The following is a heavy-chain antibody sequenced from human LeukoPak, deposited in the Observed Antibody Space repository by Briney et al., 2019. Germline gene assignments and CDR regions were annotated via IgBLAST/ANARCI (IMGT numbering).Heavy chain of an antibody. D-gene: IGHD1-20*01. CDR3: ARDGYNWNDLDY. CDR2: IYYSGST. J-gene: IGHJ4*02. CDR1: GGSISSYY. V-gene: IGHV4-59*01. Sequence: SETLSLTCTVPGGSISSYYWSWIRQPPGKGLGWIGYIYYSGSTNYNPSLKSRVTISVDMSKNQFSLKLSSVTAADTAVYYCARDGYNWNDLDYWGQGTLVTVSS.